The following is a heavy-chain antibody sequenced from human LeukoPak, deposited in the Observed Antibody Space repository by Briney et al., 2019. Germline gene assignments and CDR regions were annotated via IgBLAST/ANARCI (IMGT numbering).Heavy chain of an antibody. Sequence: PSGTLSLTCAVSGGSISSSNWWSWVRPPPGKGLEWIGEIYHSGSTNYNPSLKGRVTISVDKSKNQFSLKLSSVTAADTAVYYCARAGAGYYLFDYWGQGTLVTVSS. CDR1: GGSISSSNW. V-gene: IGHV4-4*02. CDR2: IYHSGST. CDR3: ARAGAGYYLFDY. D-gene: IGHD3-22*01. J-gene: IGHJ4*02.